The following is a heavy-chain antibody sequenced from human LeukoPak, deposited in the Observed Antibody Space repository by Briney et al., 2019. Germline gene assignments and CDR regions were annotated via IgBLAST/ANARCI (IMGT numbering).Heavy chain of an antibody. Sequence: GGSLRLSCAASGFTFSNSAMSCVRQAPGKGLEWVSSVSGSGGSTYYADSVKGRFTISRDNSKNTLYLQVNSLRAEDTAVYYCARADTSSYIYYFDYWGQGTLVTVSS. CDR1: GFTFSNSA. J-gene: IGHJ4*02. D-gene: IGHD3-22*01. CDR2: VSGSGGST. CDR3: ARADTSSYIYYFDY. V-gene: IGHV3-23*01.